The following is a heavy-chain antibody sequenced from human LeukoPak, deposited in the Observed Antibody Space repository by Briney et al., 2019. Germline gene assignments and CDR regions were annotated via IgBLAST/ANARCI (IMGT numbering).Heavy chain of an antibody. Sequence: ASVKVSCKASGYTFTGYYMHWVRQAPGQGLEWMGWINPNNGGTNYAQKFQGRVTMTRDTSISTAYMELSRLRSDDTAVYYCARVYSYGPNFDYWGQGTLVTVSS. CDR3: ARVYSYGPNFDY. V-gene: IGHV1-2*02. CDR1: GYTFTGYY. CDR2: INPNNGGT. J-gene: IGHJ4*02. D-gene: IGHD5-18*01.